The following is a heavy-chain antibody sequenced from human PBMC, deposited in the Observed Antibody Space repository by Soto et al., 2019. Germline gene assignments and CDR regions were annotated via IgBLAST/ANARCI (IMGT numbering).Heavy chain of an antibody. CDR1: GFTFTSYW. CDR3: AKWGGYRAYFDY. D-gene: IGHD5-12*01. CDR2: INIDGSDT. Sequence: PGGSLRLSCAASGFTFTSYWMHWVRQAPGKGLIWVSHINIDGSDTTYADSVKGRFTISRDNSKNTLYLQMNSLRAEDTAVYYCAKWGGYRAYFDYWGQGTLVTVSS. J-gene: IGHJ4*02. V-gene: IGHV3-74*01.